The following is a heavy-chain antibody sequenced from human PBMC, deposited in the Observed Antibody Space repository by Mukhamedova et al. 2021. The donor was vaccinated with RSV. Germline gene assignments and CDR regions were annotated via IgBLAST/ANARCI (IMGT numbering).Heavy chain of an antibody. D-gene: IGHD6-13*01. J-gene: IGHJ4*02. V-gene: IGHV4-59*01. CDR3: ARAPEAYSSSWLYDY. Sequence: GSTNYNPSLKSRVTISVDTSKNQFSLKLSSVTAADTAVYYCARAPEAYSSSWLYDYWGQGTLVTVSS. CDR2: GST.